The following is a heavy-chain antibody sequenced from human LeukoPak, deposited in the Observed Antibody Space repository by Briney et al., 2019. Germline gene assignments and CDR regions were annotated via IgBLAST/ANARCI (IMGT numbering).Heavy chain of an antibody. CDR3: ARAGNYYDSSGYIS. Sequence: GASVKLSCKAFGYTFTGYWMHWVRQAPGQGPEWMGVISPSGGSTIYAQKFQGRVTMTRDTSISTAYMELSRLRSDDTAVYYCARAGNYYDSSGYISWGQGTLVTVSS. V-gene: IGHV1-2*02. CDR2: ISPSGGST. D-gene: IGHD3-22*01. J-gene: IGHJ5*02. CDR1: GYTFTGYW.